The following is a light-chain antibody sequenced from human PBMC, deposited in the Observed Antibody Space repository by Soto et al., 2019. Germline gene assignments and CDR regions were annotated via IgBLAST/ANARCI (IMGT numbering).Light chain of an antibody. CDR2: EVS. CDR3: SSFSSITREV. Sequence: QSALTQPASVSGSPGQSITISCTGTSSDVGGYSYVSWYQQHPGKTPKLMIYEVSNRPSGVSHRFSGSKSGNTASLTISGLQTEAESDYYFSSFSSITREVFGGGTKLTVL. V-gene: IGLV2-14*01. CDR1: SSDVGGYSY. J-gene: IGLJ2*01.